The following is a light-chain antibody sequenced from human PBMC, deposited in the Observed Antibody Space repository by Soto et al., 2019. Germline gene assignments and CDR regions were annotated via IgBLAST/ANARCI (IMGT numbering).Light chain of an antibody. CDR3: AAWDDSLNGWV. V-gene: IGLV1-44*01. J-gene: IGLJ3*02. CDR1: SSNIGSRT. CDR2: GDN. Sequence: QAVVTQPPSASGTPGQRVTISCSGSSSNIGSRTVSWYQQLPGTAPKVLIYGDNQRPSGVPDRFSGSKSGTSASLAISGLQSEDEADYYCAAWDDSLNGWVFGGGTKVTVL.